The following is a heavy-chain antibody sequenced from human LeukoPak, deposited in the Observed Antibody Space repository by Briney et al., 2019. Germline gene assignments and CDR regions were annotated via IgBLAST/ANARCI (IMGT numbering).Heavy chain of an antibody. V-gene: IGHV4-4*02. CDR3: ARGPRGYSGYGLLRFDY. D-gene: IGHD5-12*01. Sequence: PSGTLSLTCAVSGGSISSSNWWSWVRQPPGKGLEWIGEIYHSGSTNYNPSLKSRVTISVDTSKNQFSLKLSSVTAADTAVYYCARGPRGYSGYGLLRFDYWGQGTLVSVSS. J-gene: IGHJ4*02. CDR2: IYHSGST. CDR1: GGSISSSNW.